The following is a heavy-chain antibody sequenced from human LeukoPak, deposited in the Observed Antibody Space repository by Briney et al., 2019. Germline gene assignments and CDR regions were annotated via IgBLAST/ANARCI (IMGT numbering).Heavy chain of an antibody. CDR3: TRDSGTTGEVKFDP. D-gene: IGHD3-10*01. CDR2: IYSSGTI. Sequence: SETLSLTCTVFGYSISSGYYWGWIRQPPGKGLEWVGRIYSSGTITYNPSLKSRVTMSVDTSKNQFSLRLSSVTAADTAVYYCTRDSGTTGEVKFDPWGQGSLVTVSS. J-gene: IGHJ5*02. CDR1: GYSISSGYY. V-gene: IGHV4-38-2*02.